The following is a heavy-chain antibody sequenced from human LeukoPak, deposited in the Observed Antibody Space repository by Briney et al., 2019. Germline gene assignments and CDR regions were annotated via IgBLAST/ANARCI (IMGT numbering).Heavy chain of an antibody. CDR3: ARGWDYYGSGSYPINWFDP. D-gene: IGHD3-10*01. CDR2: INHSGST. CDR1: GGSISSNIYY. J-gene: IGHJ5*02. Sequence: PSETLSLTCTVSGGSISSNIYYWSWIRQPPGKGLEWIGEINHSGSTNYNPSLKSRVTISVDTSKNQFSLKLSSVTAADTAVYYCARGWDYYGSGSYPINWFDPWGQGTLVTVSS. V-gene: IGHV4-39*07.